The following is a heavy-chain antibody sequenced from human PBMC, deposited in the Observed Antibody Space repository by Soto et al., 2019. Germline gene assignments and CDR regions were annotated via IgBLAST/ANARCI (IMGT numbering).Heavy chain of an antibody. D-gene: IGHD3-10*01. V-gene: IGHV4-39*01. Sequence: ASETLSLTCTVSGGSISSSSYYWGWIRQPPGKGLEWIGSIYYSGSTYYNPSLKSRVTISVDTSKNQFSLKLSSVTAADTAVYYCARHAITMVRGVIRYYYGMDVWGQGTTVT. J-gene: IGHJ6*02. CDR3: ARHAITMVRGVIRYYYGMDV. CDR1: GGSISSSSYY. CDR2: IYYSGST.